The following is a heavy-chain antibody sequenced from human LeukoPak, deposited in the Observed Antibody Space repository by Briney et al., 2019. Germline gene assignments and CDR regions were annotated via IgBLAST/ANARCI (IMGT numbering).Heavy chain of an antibody. D-gene: IGHD5-18*01. CDR1: GFTFDDYG. V-gene: IGHV3-20*04. CDR2: INWNGGST. Sequence: GGSLRLSRAASGFTFDDYGMSWVRQAPGKGLEWVSGINWNGGSTGYADSLKGRFTISRDNAKNSLYLQMNSLRAEDTALYYCARGGYNYGPVFDYWGQGTLVAVSS. J-gene: IGHJ4*02. CDR3: ARGGYNYGPVFDY.